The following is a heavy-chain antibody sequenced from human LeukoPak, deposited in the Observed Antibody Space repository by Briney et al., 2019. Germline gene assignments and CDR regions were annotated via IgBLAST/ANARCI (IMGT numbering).Heavy chain of an antibody. Sequence: ASVKVSCKVSGYTLTELSMHWVRQTPGKGLEWMGGFDPEDGETIYAQKFQGRVTMTEDTSTDTAYMELSSLRPEDTAVYYCATVPGSGSYLPFDYWGQGTLVTVSS. J-gene: IGHJ4*02. CDR1: GYTLTELS. CDR2: FDPEDGET. D-gene: IGHD3-10*01. CDR3: ATVPGSGSYLPFDY. V-gene: IGHV1-24*01.